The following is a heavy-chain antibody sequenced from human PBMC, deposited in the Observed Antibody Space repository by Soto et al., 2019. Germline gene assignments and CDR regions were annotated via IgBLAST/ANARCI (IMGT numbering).Heavy chain of an antibody. CDR1: GYIFTGYY. V-gene: IGHV1-2*02. CDR3: ARPLYSSSGY. J-gene: IGHJ4*02. CDR2: INPNSGGT. D-gene: IGHD6-19*01. Sequence: ASVKVSCKASGYIFTGYYMHWVRRAPGQGLEWMGWINPNSGGTNYAQRFQGRVTMTRDTPISTAYMELSRLRSDDTAVYYCARPLYSSSGYWGQGTLVTVSS.